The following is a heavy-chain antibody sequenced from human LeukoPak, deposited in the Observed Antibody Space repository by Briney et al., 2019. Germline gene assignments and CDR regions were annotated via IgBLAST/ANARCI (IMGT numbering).Heavy chain of an antibody. D-gene: IGHD3-22*01. CDR2: ISYDGSNK. Sequence: GGSLRLSCAASGFTFSSYAMHWVRQAPGKGLEWVAVISYDGSNKYYADSVKGRFTISRDNSKNTLYLQMNSLRAGDTAVYYCARGPAYYYDSSGYSLDYWGQGTLVTVSS. V-gene: IGHV3-30*04. CDR3: ARGPAYYYDSSGYSLDY. CDR1: GFTFSSYA. J-gene: IGHJ4*02.